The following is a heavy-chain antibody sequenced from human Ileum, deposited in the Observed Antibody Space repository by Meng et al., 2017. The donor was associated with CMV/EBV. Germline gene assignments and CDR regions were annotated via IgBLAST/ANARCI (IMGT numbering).Heavy chain of an antibody. D-gene: IGHD6-19*01. CDR1: GFSFSTHV. Sequence: SWAASGFSFSTHVMFWVRQGPGKGLEWVTVISYDGSKTYYADSVKGRFTISRDNSKNTLYLQMNSLRAEDTAMYYCAKDYTGWSLDYWGQGTLVTVSS. J-gene: IGHJ4*02. V-gene: IGHV3-30*18. CDR3: AKDYTGWSLDY. CDR2: ISYDGSKT.